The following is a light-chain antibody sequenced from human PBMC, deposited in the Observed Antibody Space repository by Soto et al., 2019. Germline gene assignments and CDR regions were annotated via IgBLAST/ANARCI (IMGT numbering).Light chain of an antibody. CDR3: QQHSNWPWT. Sequence: IVLTQSPATLSLSPGERATLSCRASQSVSSYLAWYQQKPGQAPRLLIYDASNRATGIPARFSGSGSGADFTLTISSLEPEDFAVYYCQQHSNWPWTFGQGTKVEIK. J-gene: IGKJ1*01. V-gene: IGKV3-11*01. CDR2: DAS. CDR1: QSVSSY.